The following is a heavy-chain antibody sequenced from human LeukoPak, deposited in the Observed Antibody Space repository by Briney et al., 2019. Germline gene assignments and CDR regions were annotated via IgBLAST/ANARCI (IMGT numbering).Heavy chain of an antibody. CDR3: ARAARWSGWYGYFHH. Sequence: SETLSLTCTVSGGSISSSSYYWGWIRQPPGKGLEWIGSIYYSGSTYYNPSLKSRLTISVDTSKNQFSLKLSSVTAADTAIYYCARAARWSGWYGYFHHWGQGTLVTVSS. CDR2: IYYSGST. D-gene: IGHD6-19*01. J-gene: IGHJ1*01. V-gene: IGHV4-39*07. CDR1: GGSISSSSYY.